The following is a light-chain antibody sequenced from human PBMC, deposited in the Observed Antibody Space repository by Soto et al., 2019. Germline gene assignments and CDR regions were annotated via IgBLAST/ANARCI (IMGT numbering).Light chain of an antibody. CDR3: MQATHWPRT. J-gene: IGKJ1*01. V-gene: IGKV2-30*01. CDR1: QSLLYSDGNTY. CDR2: KVS. Sequence: DVVMTQSPLSLPVTLGQPASISCRSSQSLLYSDGNTYLNWFHQRPGQSPRRLIYKVSIRDSGVPDRFSGTGSGNVFTLSISSVEADDVGIYYCMQATHWPRTFGQGTRLDIK.